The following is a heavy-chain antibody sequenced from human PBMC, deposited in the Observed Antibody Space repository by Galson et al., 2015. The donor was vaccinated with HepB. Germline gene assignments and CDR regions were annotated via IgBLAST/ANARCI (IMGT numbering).Heavy chain of an antibody. CDR3: ARAQRGHSYGSFDS. V-gene: IGHV3-30*04. CDR2: ISYDGINK. Sequence: SLRLSCAASRFTFNTYTMHWIRQPPGKGLEWVALISYDGINKYYAESVEGRFSISRDNSKNTLYLQMNSLRTEDTAVYYCARAQRGHSYGSFDSWGQGTLVTVSP. J-gene: IGHJ4*02. CDR1: RFTFNTYT. D-gene: IGHD5-18*01.